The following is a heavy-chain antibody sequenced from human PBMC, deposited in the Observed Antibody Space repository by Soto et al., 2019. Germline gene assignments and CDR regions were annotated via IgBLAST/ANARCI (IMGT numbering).Heavy chain of an antibody. CDR1: GYSFTSYW. Sequence: SGESLKISCKGSGYSFTSYWIGWVRQMPGKGLEWMGIIYPGDSDTRYSPSFQGQVTISADKSISTAYLQWSSLKASDTAMYYCARVPYYYDSSGYYQGAFDIWGQGTMVTVSS. CDR3: ARVPYYYDSSGYYQGAFDI. V-gene: IGHV5-51*01. J-gene: IGHJ3*02. CDR2: IYPGDSDT. D-gene: IGHD3-22*01.